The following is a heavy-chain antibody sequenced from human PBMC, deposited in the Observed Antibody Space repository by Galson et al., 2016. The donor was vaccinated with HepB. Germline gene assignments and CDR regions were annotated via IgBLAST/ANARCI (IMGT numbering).Heavy chain of an antibody. Sequence: ALLLSCSSFCFTVSRNYMSWVRQAPGKGLERVSVIYSGGNTYYAASVKGRFTISRDNSKNALYLQMNNLRAEDTAVYYCARKTDTAAPGDYWGQGTLVTVSS. CDR2: IYSGGNT. CDR3: ARKTDTAAPGDY. V-gene: IGHV3-66*01. J-gene: IGHJ4*02. D-gene: IGHD5-18*01. CDR1: CFTVSRNY.